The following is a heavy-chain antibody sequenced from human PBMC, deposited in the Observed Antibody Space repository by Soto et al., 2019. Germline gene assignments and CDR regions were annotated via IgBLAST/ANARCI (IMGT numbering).Heavy chain of an antibody. Sequence: SETLSLTCTVSGDSISNYYWSWIRQPPGKGLEWIGYVYYNGNTKNNPSLKSRVTITVDMSQNHFSLKLSSVTAADTAVYYRARGGITGTTKTAFDIWGQGTMVTVSS. D-gene: IGHD1-20*01. CDR2: VYYNGNT. V-gene: IGHV4-59*08. CDR1: GDSISNYY. J-gene: IGHJ3*02. CDR3: ARGGITGTTKTAFDI.